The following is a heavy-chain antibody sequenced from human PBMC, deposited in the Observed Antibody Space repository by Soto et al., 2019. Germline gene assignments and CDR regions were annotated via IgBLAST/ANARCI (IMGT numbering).Heavy chain of an antibody. CDR1: GGSFSGYY. V-gene: IGHV4-34*01. CDR3: ARRSSDFWSGYSPFDY. J-gene: IGHJ4*02. D-gene: IGHD3-3*01. CDR2: INHSGST. Sequence: QVQLQQWGAGLLKPSETLSLTCAVYGGSFSGYYWSWIRQPPGKGLEWIGEINHSGSTNYNPSLKSRVTISVDTSKNQFALKLSSVTAADTAVYYCARRSSDFWSGYSPFDYWGQGTLVTVSS.